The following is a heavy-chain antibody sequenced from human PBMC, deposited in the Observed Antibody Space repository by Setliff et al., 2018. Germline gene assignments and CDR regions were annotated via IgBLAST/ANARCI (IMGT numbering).Heavy chain of an antibody. J-gene: IGHJ4*02. CDR2: IKQDGSEK. CDR1: GLTFSSYW. Sequence: SGGSLRLSCAASGLTFSSYWMSWVRQAPGKGLEWVANIKQDGSEKYYVDSVKGRFTISRDNAKNSLYLQMNSLRAEDTAVYYCARDGGEYWGRGTLVTVSS. V-gene: IGHV3-7*01. D-gene: IGHD3-16*01. CDR3: ARDGGEY.